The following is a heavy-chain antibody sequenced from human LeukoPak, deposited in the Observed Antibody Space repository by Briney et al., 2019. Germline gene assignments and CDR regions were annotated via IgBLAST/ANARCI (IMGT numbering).Heavy chain of an antibody. V-gene: IGHV1-2*02. CDR3: ARDLVSDHYYYYGMDV. CDR2: INPNSGGT. J-gene: IGHJ6*02. Sequence: INPNSGGTNYAQKFQGRVTMTRDTAISTAYMELSRLRSDDTAVYYCARDLVSDHYYYYGMDVWGQGTTVTVSS.